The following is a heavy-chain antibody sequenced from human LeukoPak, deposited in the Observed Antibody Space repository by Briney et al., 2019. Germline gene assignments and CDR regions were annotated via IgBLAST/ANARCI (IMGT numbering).Heavy chain of an antibody. CDR1: GGSISSYY. D-gene: IGHD5-18*01. CDR3: ARAPRGYSYGYYLLDY. Sequence: PSETLSLTCTVSGGSISSYYWSWIRQPPGKGLEWIGYIYYSGSTNYNPSLKSRVTISVDTSKNQFSLKLSSVTAADTAVYYCARAPRGYSYGYYLLDYWGQGTLVTVAS. CDR2: IYYSGST. J-gene: IGHJ4*02. V-gene: IGHV4-59*01.